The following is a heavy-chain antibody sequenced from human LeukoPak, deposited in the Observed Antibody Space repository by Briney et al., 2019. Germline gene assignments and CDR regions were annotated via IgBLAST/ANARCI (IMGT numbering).Heavy chain of an antibody. J-gene: IGHJ4*02. V-gene: IGHV4-39*07. CDR3: ARGNSGGNFDY. CDR1: GGSISTSSYY. CDR2: IFYSGST. Sequence: SETLSLTCTVSGGSISTSSYYWGWVRQPPGKGLEWIGNIFYSGSTYYSPSLKSRVTISLDTSRNQFSLKLSSVTAADTAVYYCARGNSGGNFDYWGQGTLVTVSS. D-gene: IGHD1-26*01.